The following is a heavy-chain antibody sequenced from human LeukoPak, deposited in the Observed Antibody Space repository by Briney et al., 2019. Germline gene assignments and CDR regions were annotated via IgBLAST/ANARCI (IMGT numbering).Heavy chain of an antibody. Sequence: GESLKISCKGSGYSFTSYGISWVRQAPGQGLEWMGWISAYNGNTNYAQKLQGRVTMTTDTSTSTAYMELRSLRSDDTAVYYCARVGHDYVWGSYQYYMDVWGKGTTVTVSS. CDR1: GYSFTSYG. V-gene: IGHV1-18*01. CDR3: ARVGHDYVWGSYQYYMDV. D-gene: IGHD3-16*02. CDR2: ISAYNGNT. J-gene: IGHJ6*03.